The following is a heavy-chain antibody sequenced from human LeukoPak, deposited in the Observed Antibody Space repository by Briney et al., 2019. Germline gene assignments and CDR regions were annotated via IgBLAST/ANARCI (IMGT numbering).Heavy chain of an antibody. V-gene: IGHV4-39*01. D-gene: IGHD6-19*01. CDR3: ARSRVKYSSGGTTANSDFDY. CDR1: GGSISSSSYY. CDR2: IYYSGST. Sequence: SETLSLTCTVSGGSISSSSYYWGWIRQPPGKGLEWIGSIYYSGSTYYNPSLKSRVTISVDTSKNQFSLKLSSVTAADTAVYYCARSRVKYSSGGTTANSDFDYWGQGTLVTVSS. J-gene: IGHJ4*02.